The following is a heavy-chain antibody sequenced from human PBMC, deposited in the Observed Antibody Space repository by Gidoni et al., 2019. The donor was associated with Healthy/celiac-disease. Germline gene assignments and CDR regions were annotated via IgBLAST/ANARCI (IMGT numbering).Heavy chain of an antibody. J-gene: IGHJ3*02. D-gene: IGHD3-10*01. CDR1: GFTFSSYS. Sequence: EVQLVESGGGLVKPGGALRLSCAASGFTFSSYSMNWVRQAPGKGLEWVSSISSSSSYIYYADSVKGRFTISRDNAKNSLYLQMNSLRAEDTAVYYCARDPPGDGWSDAFDIWGQGTMVTVSS. CDR2: ISSSSSYI. V-gene: IGHV3-21*01. CDR3: ARDPPGDGWSDAFDI.